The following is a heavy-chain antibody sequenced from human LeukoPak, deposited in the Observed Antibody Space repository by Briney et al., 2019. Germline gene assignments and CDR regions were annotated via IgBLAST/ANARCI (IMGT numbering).Heavy chain of an antibody. CDR3: AREGGVLWFGELSPYYFDY. CDR1: GGSFSGYY. CDR2: IYYSGST. Sequence: ASETLSLTCAVYGGSFSGYYWGWIRQPPGKGLEWIGSIYYSGSTYYNPSLKSRVTISVDTSKNQFSLKLSSVTAADTAAYYCAREGGVLWFGELSPYYFDYWGQGTLVTVSS. J-gene: IGHJ4*02. V-gene: IGHV4-34*01. D-gene: IGHD3-10*01.